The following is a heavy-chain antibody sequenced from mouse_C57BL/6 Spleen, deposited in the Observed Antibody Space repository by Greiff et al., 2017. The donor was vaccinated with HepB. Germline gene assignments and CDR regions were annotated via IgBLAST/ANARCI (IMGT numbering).Heavy chain of an antibody. J-gene: IGHJ2*01. CDR1: GYTFTSYW. Sequence: VQLQQPGAELVKPGASVKMSCKASGYTFTSYWITWVKQRPGQGLEWIGDIYPGSGSTNYNEKFKSKATLTVDTSSSTAYMQLSSLTSEDSAVYYCARGGATYSNYVGYFDYWGQGTTLTVSS. CDR3: ARGGATYSNYVGYFDY. V-gene: IGHV1-55*01. CDR2: IYPGSGST. D-gene: IGHD2-5*01.